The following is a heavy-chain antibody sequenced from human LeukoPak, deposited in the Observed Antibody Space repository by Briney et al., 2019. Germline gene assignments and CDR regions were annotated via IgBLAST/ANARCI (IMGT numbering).Heavy chain of an antibody. D-gene: IGHD3-10*01. CDR2: IKQDGSEK. CDR3: ARDQGLLWFGESFDY. J-gene: IGHJ4*02. V-gene: IGHV3-7*01. CDR1: GFTFSSYW. Sequence: GGSLRLSCAASGFTFSSYWMSWVRQAPGKGLEWVANIKQDGSEKYYVDSVRGRFTISRDNAKNSLYLQMNSLRAEDTAVSYCARDQGLLWFGESFDYWGQGTLVTVSS.